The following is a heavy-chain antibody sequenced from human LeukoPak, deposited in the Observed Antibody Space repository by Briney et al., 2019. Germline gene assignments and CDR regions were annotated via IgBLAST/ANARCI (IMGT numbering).Heavy chain of an antibody. Sequence: GGSLRLSCAASGFTFSSYSMNWVRQAPGKGLEWVSSISHGSTYIYYADSVKGRFTISRDNAKNSLYLQMNSLGAEDSAVYYCVAWGNSGNSWGQGTMVIVSS. V-gene: IGHV3-21*01. CDR1: GFTFSSYS. CDR3: VAWGNSGNS. D-gene: IGHD1-26*01. J-gene: IGHJ3*01. CDR2: ISHGSTYI.